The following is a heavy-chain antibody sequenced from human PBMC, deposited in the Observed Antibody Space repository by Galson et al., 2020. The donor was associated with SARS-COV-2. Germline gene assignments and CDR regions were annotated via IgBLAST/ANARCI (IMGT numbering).Heavy chain of an antibody. J-gene: IGHJ3*01. V-gene: IGHV3-53*01. Sequence: GESLKISCAASELTVNTNFMSWVRQAPGKGLEWVSVIYSDGKTYYADSVRGRFTISRDSAKNTLYLQMNSLRVEDTAVYYCAREIVDSIWYSAYDHFDVWGQGTMVTVSS. D-gene: IGHD6-13*01. CDR1: ELTVNTNF. CDR2: IYSDGKT. CDR3: AREIVDSIWYSAYDHFDV.